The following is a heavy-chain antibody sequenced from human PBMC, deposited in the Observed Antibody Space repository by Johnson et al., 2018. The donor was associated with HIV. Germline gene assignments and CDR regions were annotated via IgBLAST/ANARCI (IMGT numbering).Heavy chain of an antibody. CDR1: GFTFDDYG. D-gene: IGHD2-15*01. Sequence: VQLVESGGGVVRPGGSLRLSCAASGFTFDDYGMSWVHQAPGKGLEWVSGINWNGGSTGFADSVKGRFTISRDNAKNSMYLQMNSLRVEDTALYYCVRDTGYCSGGRCDDAFDVWGQGTVVTVSS. CDR2: INWNGGST. J-gene: IGHJ3*01. CDR3: VRDTGYCSGGRCDDAFDV. V-gene: IGHV3-20*04.